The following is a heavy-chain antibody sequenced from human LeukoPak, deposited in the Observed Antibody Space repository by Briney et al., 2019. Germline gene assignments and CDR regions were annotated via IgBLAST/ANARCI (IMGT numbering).Heavy chain of an antibody. CDR2: IYYRGST. D-gene: IGHD3-10*01. CDR1: GGSVSRGSYY. Sequence: SETLSLTCTVSGGSVSRGSYYWSWIRQPPGKGLEWIGYIYYRGSTNYNPSLKSRVTISVDTSKNQFSLKLSSVTAADTAVYYCASGGPYYYGSGSYPHWGQGTLVTASS. J-gene: IGHJ4*02. V-gene: IGHV4-61*01. CDR3: ASGGPYYYGSGSYPH.